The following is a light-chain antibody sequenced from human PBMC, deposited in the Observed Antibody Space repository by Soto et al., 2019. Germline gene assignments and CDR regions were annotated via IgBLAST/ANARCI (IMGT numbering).Light chain of an antibody. Sequence: EIVMTQSPATLSVSPGERATLFCRASQSISSNLAWYQQKAGQAPRLLIYGTSTRATGIAARFSGSGSGTEFTLTISSLQSEDFGMYYCQQYNNWPPLTFGGGTKVEIK. CDR2: GTS. CDR1: QSISSN. CDR3: QQYNNWPPLT. V-gene: IGKV3-15*01. J-gene: IGKJ4*01.